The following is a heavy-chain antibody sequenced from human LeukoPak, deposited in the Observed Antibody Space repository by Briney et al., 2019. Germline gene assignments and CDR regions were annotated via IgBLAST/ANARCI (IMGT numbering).Heavy chain of an antibody. D-gene: IGHD3-10*01. CDR2: ISSSSRYI. CDR3: ASTPRGY. Sequence: GGSLRLSCAPSGFTFSSYSMKWVRHAPGKGRGWVSSISSSSRYIYYADSVKGRFTISRDNDKNSLYLQMNSLSAEDTAVYYCASTPRGYWGQGTLVTVSS. J-gene: IGHJ4*02. V-gene: IGHV3-21*01. CDR1: GFTFSSYS.